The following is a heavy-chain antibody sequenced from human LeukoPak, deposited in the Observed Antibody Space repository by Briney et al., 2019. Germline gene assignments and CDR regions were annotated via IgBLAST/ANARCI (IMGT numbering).Heavy chain of an antibody. J-gene: IGHJ5*02. CDR1: GFTISSYS. CDR2: ISSSSSYI. CDR3: ARLAVKRGYSGYDVPGGFDP. D-gene: IGHD5-12*01. V-gene: IGHV3-21*01. Sequence: GGSLRLSCAASGFTISSYSMNWVRQAPGKGLEWVSSISSSSSYIYDADSVKGRFTISGDNAKNSLYLQMNSLRAEDTAVYYCARLAVKRGYSGYDVPGGFDPWGQGTLVTVSS.